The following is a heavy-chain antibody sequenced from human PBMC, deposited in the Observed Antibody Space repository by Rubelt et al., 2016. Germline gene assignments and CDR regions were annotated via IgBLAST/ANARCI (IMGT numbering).Heavy chain of an antibody. Sequence: GEINHSGSTNYNPSLKSRVTISVDTSKNQFSLKLSSVTAADTAVYYCASDRTYYYDSSGYRPDYWGQGTLVTVSS. J-gene: IGHJ4*02. V-gene: IGHV4-34*01. CDR3: ASDRTYYYDSSGYRPDY. CDR2: INHSGST. D-gene: IGHD3-22*01.